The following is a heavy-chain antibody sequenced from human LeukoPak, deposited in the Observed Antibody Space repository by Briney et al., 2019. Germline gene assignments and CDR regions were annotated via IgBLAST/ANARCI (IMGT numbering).Heavy chain of an antibody. Sequence: GGSLRLSCAASGFTFSSYSMNWVRQAPGKGLEWVSSISSSSSYIYYAGSVKGRFTISRDNAKNSLYLQMNSLRAEDTAVYYCARDRVVAAAAHFDYWGQGTLVTVSS. CDR3: ARDRVVAAAAHFDY. CDR2: ISSSSSYI. J-gene: IGHJ4*02. CDR1: GFTFSSYS. V-gene: IGHV3-21*01. D-gene: IGHD6-13*01.